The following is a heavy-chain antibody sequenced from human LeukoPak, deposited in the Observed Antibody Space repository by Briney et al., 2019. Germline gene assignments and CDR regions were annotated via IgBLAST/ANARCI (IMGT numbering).Heavy chain of an antibody. V-gene: IGHV1-46*01. CDR1: GYTFTSYY. CDR2: INPSGGST. D-gene: IGHD3-22*01. J-gene: IGHJ1*01. Sequence: GASVKVSCKASGYTFTSYYMHWVRQAPGQGLEWMGLINPSGGSTSYAQKFQGRVTMTRDTSTSTVYMELSSLRSEDTAVYYCARVSSYYDSSGHQSLSQEYFQHWGQGTLVTVSS. CDR3: ARVSSYYDSSGHQSLSQEYFQH.